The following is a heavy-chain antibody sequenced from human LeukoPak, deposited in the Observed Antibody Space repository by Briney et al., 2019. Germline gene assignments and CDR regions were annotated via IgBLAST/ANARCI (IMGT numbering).Heavy chain of an antibody. D-gene: IGHD5-24*01. CDR1: GFTFSSYG. V-gene: IGHV3-33*01. J-gene: IGHJ3*02. CDR3: ARAYGYNGAFDI. CDR2: IWYDGSNK. Sequence: PGRSLRLSCAASGFTFSSYGMHWVRQAPGKGLEWVAVIWYDGSNKYYADSVKGRFTISRDNSKNTLYLQMNSLRAEDTAVYYCARAYGYNGAFDIWGQGTMVTVSS.